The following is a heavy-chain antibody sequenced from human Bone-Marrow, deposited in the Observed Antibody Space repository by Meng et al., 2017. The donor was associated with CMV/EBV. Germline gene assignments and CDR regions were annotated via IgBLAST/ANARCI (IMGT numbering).Heavy chain of an antibody. Sequence: GSLRLSCTVSGGSISSYYWSWIRQPPGKGLEWIGYIYYSGSTYYNPSLKSRVTISVDTSKNQFSLKLSSVTAADTAVYYCARGIVVVPAANPNWFDPWGQGTLVTVSS. J-gene: IGHJ5*02. CDR3: ARGIVVVPAANPNWFDP. CDR1: GGSISSYY. CDR2: IYYSGST. V-gene: IGHV4-59*06. D-gene: IGHD2-2*01.